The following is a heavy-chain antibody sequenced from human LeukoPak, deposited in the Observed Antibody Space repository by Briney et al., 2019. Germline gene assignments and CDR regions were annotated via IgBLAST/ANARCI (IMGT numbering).Heavy chain of an antibody. Sequence: ASVKVSCKASGYTFTGYYIHWVRQAPGQGLEWMGWINPDNGVTNYAQKLQGRVTMTTDTSTSTAYMELRSLRSDDTAVYYCARDRFDDGGNSVSDYWGQGTLVTVSS. CDR3: ARDRFDDGGNSVSDY. V-gene: IGHV1-18*04. CDR2: INPDNGVT. J-gene: IGHJ4*02. D-gene: IGHD4-23*01. CDR1: GYTFTGYY.